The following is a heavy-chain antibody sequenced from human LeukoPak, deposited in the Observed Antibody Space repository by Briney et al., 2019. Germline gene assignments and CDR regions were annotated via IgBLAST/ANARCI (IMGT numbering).Heavy chain of an antibody. J-gene: IGHJ6*03. CDR2: INVDSGGT. V-gene: IGHV1-2*02. CDR3: ARDEGYYNYMDV. CDR1: RYSFTGYY. Sequence: ASVKGSCKASRYSFTGYYMHWVRLAPGQGREWMGWINVDSGGTKYAEKFQGRVTMTRDTSISTAYMELSRLRSDDTAVYYCARDEGYYNYMDVWGKGTTVSVSS.